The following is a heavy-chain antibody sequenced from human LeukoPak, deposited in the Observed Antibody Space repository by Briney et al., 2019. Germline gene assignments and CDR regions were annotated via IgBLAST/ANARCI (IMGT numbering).Heavy chain of an antibody. V-gene: IGHV3-15*04. Sequence: GGSLRLSCTASEFSFSDSYMTWVRQAPGKGLEWVGRIESKTDGGTTEYAAPVKGRFTISRDDSKNTLYLQMDSLKTEDTAVYYCTSRFYYASGSPPFDFWGQGTLVTVSS. CDR3: TSRFYYASGSPPFDF. D-gene: IGHD3-10*01. CDR1: EFSFSDSY. CDR2: IESKTDGGTT. J-gene: IGHJ4*02.